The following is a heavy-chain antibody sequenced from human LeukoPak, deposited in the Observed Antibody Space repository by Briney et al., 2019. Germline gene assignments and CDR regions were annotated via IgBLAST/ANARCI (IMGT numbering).Heavy chain of an antibody. CDR1: GFTFSSYS. Sequence: GGSLRLSCAASGFTFSSYSMNWVRQAPGKGLEWVSYISSSSSTIYYADSVKGRFTISGDNAKNTLYLQMNSLRAEDTAVYYCARSLSSRFSGPRRPYYFDYWGQGTLVTVSS. CDR3: ARSLSSRFSGPRRPYYFDY. D-gene: IGHD3-16*02. CDR2: ISSSSSTI. J-gene: IGHJ4*02. V-gene: IGHV3-48*01.